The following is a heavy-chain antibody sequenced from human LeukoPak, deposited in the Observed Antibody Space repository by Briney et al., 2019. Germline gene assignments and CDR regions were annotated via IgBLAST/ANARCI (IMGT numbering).Heavy chain of an antibody. V-gene: IGHV4-59*12. D-gene: IGHD3-10*01. CDR2: IYYSGST. CDR3: ARDHRFGGDAFDI. J-gene: IGHJ3*02. CDR1: GGSISSYY. Sequence: SETLSLTCTVSGGSISSYYWSWIRQPPGKGLEWIGYIYYSGSTNYNPSLKSRVTISVDTSKNQFSLKLSSVTAADTAVYYCARDHRFGGDAFDIWGQGTMVTVSS.